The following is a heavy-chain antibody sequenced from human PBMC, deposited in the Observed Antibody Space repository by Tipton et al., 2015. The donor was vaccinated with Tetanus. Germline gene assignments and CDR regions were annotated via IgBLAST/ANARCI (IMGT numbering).Heavy chain of an antibody. V-gene: IGHV3-72*01. D-gene: IGHD3-10*01. CDR2: SRNKADSYTT. CDR1: GFTFSDHY. CDR3: AREGLLWFGELSPLGSYNYGMDV. Sequence: SLRLSCAASGFTFSDHYMDWVRQAPGKGLEWVGRSRNKADSYTTDYAASVKGRFTISRDDSKNSLYLQMNSLKTELTAVYYCAREGLLWFGELSPLGSYNYGMDVWGHGTPVTVSS. J-gene: IGHJ6*02.